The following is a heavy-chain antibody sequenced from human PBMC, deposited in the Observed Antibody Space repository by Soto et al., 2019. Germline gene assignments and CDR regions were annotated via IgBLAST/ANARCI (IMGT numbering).Heavy chain of an antibody. CDR2: ISDSGDKA. Sequence: GGSLRLSCAASSFTFSDYAMSWVRQAPGQGLEWVSTISDSGDKAYYADSVKGRFTISRDNSKNRLDLQMNNLRAEDTAVYYCAKEDSLPINYSDSSDYYGGTIDFWGQGALVTVSS. D-gene: IGHD3-22*01. J-gene: IGHJ4*02. CDR1: SFTFSDYA. CDR3: AKEDSLPINYSDSSDYYGGTIDF. V-gene: IGHV3-23*01.